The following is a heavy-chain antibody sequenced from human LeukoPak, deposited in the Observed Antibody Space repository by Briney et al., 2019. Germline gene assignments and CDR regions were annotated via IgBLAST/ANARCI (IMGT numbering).Heavy chain of an antibody. Sequence: PGGSLRLSCAASGFTFSSYSMSWVRQAPGRGLEWVSYISTSSSTIYYADSVKGRFTISRDNAKNSLYLQMNSLRAEDTAVYYCARDLVYGSGTYYKPNSRFDYWGQGTLVTVS. J-gene: IGHJ4*02. CDR2: ISTSSSTI. D-gene: IGHD3-10*01. CDR3: ARDLVYGSGTYYKPNSRFDY. V-gene: IGHV3-48*04. CDR1: GFTFSSYS.